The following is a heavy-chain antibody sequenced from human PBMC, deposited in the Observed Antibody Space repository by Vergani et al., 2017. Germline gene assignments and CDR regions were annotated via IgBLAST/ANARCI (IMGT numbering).Heavy chain of an antibody. J-gene: IGHJ6*03. CDR2: ISGSGGST. D-gene: IGHD6-13*01. V-gene: IGHV3-23*01. CDR1: GFTFSSYA. Sequence: EVQLLESGGGLVQPGGSLRLSCAASGFTFSSYAMSWVRQAPGKGLEWVSAISGSGGSTYYADSVKGRFTISRDNSKNTLYLQMNSLRAEDTAVYYCAXDDKELAAAGTGSYYYYYMDVWGKGTTVTVSS. CDR3: AXDDKELAAAGTGSYYYYYMDV.